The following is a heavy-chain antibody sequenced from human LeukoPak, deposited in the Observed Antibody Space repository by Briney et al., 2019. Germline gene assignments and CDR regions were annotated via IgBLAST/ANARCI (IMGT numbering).Heavy chain of an antibody. D-gene: IGHD5-24*01. J-gene: IGHJ4*02. Sequence: GESLKISCKGSGYSLTSYWKVWVRQMPGNGLEWMGIIYPGDSDTRYSPSFQGQVTISADKSISTAYLQWSSLKASDTAMYYCARSCRDGYSDLDYWGQGTLVTVSS. V-gene: IGHV5-51*01. CDR3: ARSCRDGYSDLDY. CDR2: IYPGDSDT. CDR1: GYSLTSYW.